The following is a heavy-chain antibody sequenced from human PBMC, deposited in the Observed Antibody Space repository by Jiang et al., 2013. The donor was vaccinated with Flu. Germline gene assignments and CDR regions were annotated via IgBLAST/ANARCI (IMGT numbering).Heavy chain of an antibody. CDR3: ATLRGSSYDTYLLDS. J-gene: IGHJ4*02. CDR1: GFSFSYLV. D-gene: IGHD2-15*01. CDR2: IQYDGTNQ. V-gene: IGHV3-30*02. Sequence: LSCSASGFSFSYLVMYWVRQAPGKGLEWLASIQYDGTNQYYADSVKGRFTISRDNSKNALYLQMNSLRAEDTAVYYCATLRGSSYDTYLLDSWGQGTLVTVSS.